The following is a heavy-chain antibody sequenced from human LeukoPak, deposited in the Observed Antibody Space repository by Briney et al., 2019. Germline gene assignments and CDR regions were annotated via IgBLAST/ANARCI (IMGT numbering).Heavy chain of an antibody. V-gene: IGHV3-30*02. CDR3: ARDPGGRGIAAAGIEGFDY. D-gene: IGHD6-13*01. CDR1: GFTFSSYG. CDR2: IRYDGSNK. Sequence: GGSLRLSCAASGFTFSSYGMHWVRQAPGKGLEGVAFIRYDGSNKYYADSVKGRFTISRDNAKNSLYLQMNSLRAEDTAVYYCARDPGGRGIAAAGIEGFDYWGQGTLVTVSS. J-gene: IGHJ4*02.